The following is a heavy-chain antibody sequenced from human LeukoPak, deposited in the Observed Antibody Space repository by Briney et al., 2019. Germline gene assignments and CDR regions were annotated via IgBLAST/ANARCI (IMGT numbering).Heavy chain of an antibody. CDR3: ARYVVYGSGKYYFDY. Sequence: SQTLSLTCTVSGGSVSSTTYYWSWIRQPPGKGLEWIASINYSGSTYYNPSLKSRVTISVDTSENQFSLKLSSVTAADTAVYYCARYVVYGSGKYYFDYWGQGTLVTVSS. CDR2: INYSGST. D-gene: IGHD3-10*01. CDR1: GGSVSSTTYY. V-gene: IGHV4-39*01. J-gene: IGHJ4*02.